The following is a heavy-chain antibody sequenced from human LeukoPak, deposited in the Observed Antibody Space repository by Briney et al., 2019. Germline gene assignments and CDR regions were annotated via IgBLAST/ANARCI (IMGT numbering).Heavy chain of an antibody. V-gene: IGHV4-39*07. D-gene: IGHD5-18*01. CDR2: INHSGST. J-gene: IGHJ4*02. Sequence: PSETLSLTRTVSGGSISSSSYYWGWIRQPPGKGLEWIGEINHSGSTNYNPSLKSRVTISVDTSKNQFSLKLSSVTAADTAVYYCARGGGYSSFWGQGTLVTVSS. CDR1: GGSISSSSYY. CDR3: ARGGGYSSF.